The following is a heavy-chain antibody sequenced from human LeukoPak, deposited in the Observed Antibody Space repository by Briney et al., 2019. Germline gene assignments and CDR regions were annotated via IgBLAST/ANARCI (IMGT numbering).Heavy chain of an antibody. CDR1: GFTFRTYA. Sequence: GGSLRLSCAASGFTFRTYAMSWVRQAPGKGLEWVSAISGSGSRTYYADSVKGRFTISRDNSKNTLYLQMNSLRAEDTAVYYCARVGDGDYEYYFDYWGQGTLVTVSS. CDR3: ARVGDGDYEYYFDY. CDR2: ISGSGSRT. J-gene: IGHJ4*02. D-gene: IGHD4-17*01. V-gene: IGHV3-23*01.